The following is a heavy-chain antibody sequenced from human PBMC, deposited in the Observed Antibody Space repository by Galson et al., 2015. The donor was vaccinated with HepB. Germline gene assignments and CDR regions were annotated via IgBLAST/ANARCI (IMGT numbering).Heavy chain of an antibody. CDR2: ISSSSSYI. Sequence: SLRLSCAASGFTFSSYSMNWVRQAPGKGLEWVSSISSSSSYIYYADSVKGRFTISRDNAKNSLYLQMNSLRAEDTAVYYCASDDITGTTGYFDYWGQGTLVTVSS. D-gene: IGHD1-7*01. CDR3: ASDDITGTTGYFDY. J-gene: IGHJ4*02. V-gene: IGHV3-21*01. CDR1: GFTFSSYS.